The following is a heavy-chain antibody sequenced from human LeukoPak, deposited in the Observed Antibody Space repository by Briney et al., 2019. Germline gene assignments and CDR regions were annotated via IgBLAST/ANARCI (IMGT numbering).Heavy chain of an antibody. J-gene: IGHJ4*02. CDR2: ISGSGAST. CDR1: GFTFSTNA. Sequence: GGSLRLSCLTSGFTFSTNAMSWVRQAPGKGLGWISGISGSGASTYYADSVTGRFTISRDNSRNTLYLQMNSLRGDDTAVYYCAKDVGKWESLHFFDYWGQGTLVTVSS. D-gene: IGHD1-26*01. CDR3: AKDVGKWESLHFFDY. V-gene: IGHV3-23*01.